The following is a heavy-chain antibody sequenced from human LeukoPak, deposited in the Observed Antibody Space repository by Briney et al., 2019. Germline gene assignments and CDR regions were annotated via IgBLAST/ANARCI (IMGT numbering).Heavy chain of an antibody. D-gene: IGHD4-17*01. CDR1: GGSINSGY. V-gene: IGHV4-59*01. J-gene: IGHJ4*02. Sequence: PSETLSLTCSVSGGSINSGYWSWIRQPPGKGLEWIGYIDYSGSTNYNPSLKSRVSISVDTSKNQFSLKLSSVTAADTAVYYCARHYYSDPFDYWGQGTLVTVSS. CDR2: IDYSGST. CDR3: ARHYYSDPFDY.